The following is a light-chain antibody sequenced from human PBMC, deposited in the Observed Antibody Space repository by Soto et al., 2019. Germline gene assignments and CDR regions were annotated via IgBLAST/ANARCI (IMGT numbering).Light chain of an antibody. J-gene: IGLJ2*01. CDR3: SSYTNTSAVV. CDR1: SSDVGGFDY. CDR2: AVS. V-gene: IGLV2-14*01. Sequence: QSVLTQPASVSGSPGQSITISCTGTSSDVGGFDYVSWYQQHPGKAPKLMIYAVSNRPSGVSDRFSGSKSGNTSSLTLSGLPAEDEADYYCSSYTNTSAVVFGGGTKLTVL.